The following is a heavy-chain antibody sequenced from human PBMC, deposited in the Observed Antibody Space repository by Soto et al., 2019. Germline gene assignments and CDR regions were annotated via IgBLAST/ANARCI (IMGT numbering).Heavy chain of an antibody. D-gene: IGHD6-6*01. CDR2: SSALNGFT. J-gene: IGHJ4*02. CDR3: AATTSIAIGLRD. Sequence: QLQLVQSGSEVKKPGASVKVSCKTSGFTFTNYGFTWVRQAPGKGLEWMGWSSALNGFTNYAQEFQGRVTLTTDSSTNTAYMELRGLRSDDTAFYYCAATTSIAIGLRDCGQGTLVSVAS. CDR1: GFTFTNYG. V-gene: IGHV1-18*01.